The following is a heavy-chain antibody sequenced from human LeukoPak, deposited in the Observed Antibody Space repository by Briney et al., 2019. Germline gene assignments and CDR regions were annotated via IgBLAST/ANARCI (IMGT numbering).Heavy chain of an antibody. V-gene: IGHV4-39*01. Sequence: SETLSLTCTVSGGSISSSSYYWGWIRQPPGKGLEWIGSIYYSGSTYYNPSLKSRVTISVDTSKNQFSLKLSSVTAADTAVYYCAGHPSTLLLWFGEFDYWGQGTLVTVSS. CDR1: GGSISSSSYY. CDR2: IYYSGST. D-gene: IGHD3-10*01. J-gene: IGHJ4*02. CDR3: AGHPSTLLLWFGEFDY.